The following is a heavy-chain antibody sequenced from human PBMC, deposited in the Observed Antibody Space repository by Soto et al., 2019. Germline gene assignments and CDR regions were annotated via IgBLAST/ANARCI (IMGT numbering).Heavy chain of an antibody. CDR1: GFTFSHYG. J-gene: IGHJ6*02. Sequence: HVQLVESGGGVVQPGRSLRLSCAASGFTFSHYGMQWVRQAPGKGLEWVAVISYDGSNEYYADSVKGRFTISRDNSKNTLYLQMNSLRAEDTAVYYCAKETSGYSSSWSYYYGMDVWGQGTTVTVSS. CDR2: ISYDGSNE. V-gene: IGHV3-30*18. CDR3: AKETSGYSSSWSYYYGMDV. D-gene: IGHD6-13*01.